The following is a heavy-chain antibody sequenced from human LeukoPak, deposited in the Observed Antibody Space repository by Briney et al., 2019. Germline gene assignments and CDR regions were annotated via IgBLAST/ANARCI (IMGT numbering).Heavy chain of an antibody. D-gene: IGHD1-26*01. V-gene: IGHV3-23*01. CDR2: ISGSGGST. CDR1: GFTFSSYA. Sequence: GGSLRLSCAASGFTFSSYAMSWVRQAPGKGLEWVSAISGSGGSTYYADSVKGRFTISRDNSKNTLYLQMNSLRAEDTAVYYCARDRRRELNNWFDPWGQGTLVTVSS. J-gene: IGHJ5*02. CDR3: ARDRRRELNNWFDP.